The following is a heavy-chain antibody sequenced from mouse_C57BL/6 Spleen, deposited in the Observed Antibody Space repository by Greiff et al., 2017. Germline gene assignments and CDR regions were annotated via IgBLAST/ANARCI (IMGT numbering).Heavy chain of an antibody. V-gene: IGHV1-81*01. CDR2: IYPRSGNT. CDR1: GYTFTSYG. J-gene: IGHJ1*03. Sequence: QVQLQQSGAELARPGASVKLSCKASGYTFTSYGIIWVKQRTGQGLEWIGEIYPRSGNTYYNEKFKGKATLTADKSSSTAYMELRSLTSEDSAVYFCAGEGDYYGSSYDWYFDVWGTGTTVTVSS. D-gene: IGHD1-1*01. CDR3: AGEGDYYGSSYDWYFDV.